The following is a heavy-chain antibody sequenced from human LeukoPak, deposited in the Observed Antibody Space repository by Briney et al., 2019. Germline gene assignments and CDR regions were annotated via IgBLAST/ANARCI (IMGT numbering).Heavy chain of an antibody. CDR3: ASQENGSGSYSNDY. CDR1: GGSISSYY. J-gene: IGHJ4*02. CDR2: IYTSGST. V-gene: IGHV4-4*07. Sequence: PSETLSLTCTVSGGSISSYYWSWIRQPAEKRLEWIGRIYTSGSTNYNPSLKSRVTMSVDTSKNQFSLKLSSVTAADTAVYYCASQENGSGSYSNDYWGQGTLVTVSS. D-gene: IGHD3-10*01.